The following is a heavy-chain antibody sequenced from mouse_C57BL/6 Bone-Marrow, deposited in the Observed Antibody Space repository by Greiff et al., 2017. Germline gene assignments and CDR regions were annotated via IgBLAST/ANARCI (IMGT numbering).Heavy chain of an antibody. V-gene: IGHV14-4*01. Sequence: VQLQQSGAELVRPGASVKLSCTASGFNIKDDYMHWVKQRPEQGLEWIGWIEPENGDTEYASKFQGKATITADTSSNTAYLQLSSLTSEDTAVYYCTTGDGYSYFDYWGQGTTLTVSS. CDR3: TTGDGYSYFDY. CDR1: GFNIKDDY. CDR2: IEPENGDT. J-gene: IGHJ2*01. D-gene: IGHD2-3*01.